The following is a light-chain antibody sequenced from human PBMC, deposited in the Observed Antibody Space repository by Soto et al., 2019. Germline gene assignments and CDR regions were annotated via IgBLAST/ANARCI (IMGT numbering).Light chain of an antibody. Sequence: DIQMTQSASSFSPSLGEKFTFPSRRIRDIPTSLNWYQQIPGKAPKLLIYDVSNLHTGVPSRFTGSGSGTDFSLTISSVQPEDFATYYCQQYYNLPLTFGGGTKVEI. CDR2: DVS. CDR3: QQYYNLPLT. CDR1: RDIPTS. J-gene: IGKJ4*01. V-gene: IGKV1-33*01.